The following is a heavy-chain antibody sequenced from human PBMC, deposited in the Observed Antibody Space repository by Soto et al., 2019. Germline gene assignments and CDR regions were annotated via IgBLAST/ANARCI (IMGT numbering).Heavy chain of an antibody. V-gene: IGHV6-1*01. D-gene: IGHD2-8*01. CDR1: GDSVASNSAT. Sequence: QTLSLTCAISGDSVASNSATWDWIRQSPSRGLEWLGRTYYRSKWDYDYAASVKGRININPDTSNNQVSLHLDSVTPDDTAVYYCARLIGNSWLDSWGQGTLVTVSS. CDR2: TYYRSKWDY. J-gene: IGHJ5*01. CDR3: ARLIGNSWLDS.